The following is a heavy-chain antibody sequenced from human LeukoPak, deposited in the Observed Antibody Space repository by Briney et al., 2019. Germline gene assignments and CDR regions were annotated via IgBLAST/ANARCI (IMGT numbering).Heavy chain of an antibody. CDR2: IYYSGST. V-gene: IGHV4-31*03. Sequence: SETLSLTCTVSGGSISSGGYYWSWIRQHPGKGLEWIGYIYYSGSTYYNPSLKSRVTISVDTSKNQFSLKLSSVTAADTAVYYCASLDYYDSSGYFLPLPPDYWGQGTLVTVSS. CDR3: ASLDYYDSSGYFLPLPPDY. D-gene: IGHD3-22*01. CDR1: GGSISSGGYY. J-gene: IGHJ4*02.